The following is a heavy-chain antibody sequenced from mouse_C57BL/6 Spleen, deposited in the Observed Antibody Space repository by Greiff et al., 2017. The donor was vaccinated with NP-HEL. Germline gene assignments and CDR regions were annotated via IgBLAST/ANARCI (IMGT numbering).Heavy chain of an antibody. Sequence: VQLQQSGPELVKPGASVKISCKASGYSFTGYYMNWVKQSPEKSLEWIGEINPSTGGTTYNQKFKAKATLTVDKSSSTAYMQLKSLTSEDSAVYYCARSLLYYYGSSGFDYWGQGTTLTVSS. J-gene: IGHJ2*01. CDR2: INPSTGGT. CDR3: ARSLLYYYGSSGFDY. V-gene: IGHV1-42*01. CDR1: GYSFTGYY. D-gene: IGHD1-1*01.